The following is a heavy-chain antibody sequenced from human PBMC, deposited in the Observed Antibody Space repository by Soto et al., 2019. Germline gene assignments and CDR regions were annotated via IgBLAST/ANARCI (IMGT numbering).Heavy chain of an antibody. CDR3: ARVIATAVHWFDP. CDR1: GVSISSTNW. D-gene: IGHD6-13*01. V-gene: IGHV4-4*02. J-gene: IGHJ5*02. CDR2: IYHSGST. Sequence: PSETLSLTCAVSGVSISSTNWWNWVRQPPGKGLEWIGEIYHSGSTNYNPSLKSRVTISVDKSKNQFSLKLTSVTAADTAVYYCARVIATAVHWFDPWGQGTLVTVSS.